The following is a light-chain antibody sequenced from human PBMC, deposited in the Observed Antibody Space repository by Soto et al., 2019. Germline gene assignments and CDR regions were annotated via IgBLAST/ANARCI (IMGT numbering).Light chain of an antibody. CDR1: QSVSSN. CDR3: QQYNNWPLD. Sequence: EIVMTQSPATLSVSPGERATLSCRASQSVSSNLVWYQQKPGQAPRLLIYGASTRATGIPARFSGSGSGTEFTLTISSLQSEDFAVYYCQQYNNWPLDFGPGTKVDIK. J-gene: IGKJ3*01. V-gene: IGKV3-15*01. CDR2: GAS.